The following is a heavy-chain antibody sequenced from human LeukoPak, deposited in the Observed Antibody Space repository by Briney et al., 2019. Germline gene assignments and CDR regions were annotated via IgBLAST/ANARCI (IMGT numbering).Heavy chain of an antibody. CDR3: ARGVGDDAFDI. J-gene: IGHJ3*02. V-gene: IGHV4-30-2*01. CDR1: GGSISSGGYS. CDR2: IYHSGST. D-gene: IGHD3-10*01. Sequence: SETLSLTCAVSGGSISSGGYSWSWIRQPPGKGLEWIGYIYHSGSTYYNPSLKSRVTISVDRSKNQFSLKLSSVTAADTAVYYCARGVGDDAFDIWGQGTMVTVSS.